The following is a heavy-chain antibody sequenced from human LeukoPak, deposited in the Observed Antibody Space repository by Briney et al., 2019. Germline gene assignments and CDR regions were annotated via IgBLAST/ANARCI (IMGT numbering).Heavy chain of an antibody. D-gene: IGHD3-16*01. V-gene: IGHV3-7*03. CDR3: ARETSQKGAHYMDV. CDR2: IKQDGSEK. Sequence: GGSLRLSCAASGFTFSSYWMSWVRQAPGKGLEWVANIKQDGSEKCYVDSMKGRFTISRDNAKNSLYLQMNSLRPEDTAVYYCARETSQKGAHYMDVWGKGTTVAISS. CDR1: GFTFSSYW. J-gene: IGHJ6*03.